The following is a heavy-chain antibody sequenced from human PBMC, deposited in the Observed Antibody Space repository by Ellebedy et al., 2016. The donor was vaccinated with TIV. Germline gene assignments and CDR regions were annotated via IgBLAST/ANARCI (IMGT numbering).Heavy chain of an antibody. J-gene: IGHJ4*02. Sequence: AASVKVSCKASGGTFSSYAISWVRQAPGQGLEWMGRIIPMVGIANYAQKFQGRVTITADKSTSTAYMELSSLRSEDTGVYYCARATFGSGSYAYFDFWGQGTLVTVSS. CDR2: IIPMVGIA. V-gene: IGHV1-69*04. D-gene: IGHD3-10*01. CDR3: ARATFGSGSYAYFDF. CDR1: GGTFSSYA.